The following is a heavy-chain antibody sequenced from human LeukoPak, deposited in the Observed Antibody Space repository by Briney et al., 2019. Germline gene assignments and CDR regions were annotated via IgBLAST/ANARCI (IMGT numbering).Heavy chain of an antibody. V-gene: IGHV3-49*03. Sequence: GGSLRLSCTTSGFAFDDFAMRWLRQPAGKGREWVGFIRRRAYGGAAEYAASVKGRFIISRDESKGIAYLQMNSLKTEDTAVYYGSRNGLVDFDYWGQGSRVIVSP. CDR2: IRRRAYGGAA. CDR3: SRNGLVDFDY. CDR1: GFAFDDFA. J-gene: IGHJ4*02.